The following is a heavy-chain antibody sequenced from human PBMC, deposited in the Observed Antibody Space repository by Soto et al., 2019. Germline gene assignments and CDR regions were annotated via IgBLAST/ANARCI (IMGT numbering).Heavy chain of an antibody. CDR3: ARDPGIAVAGGGY. Sequence: ASVTVSCKASGYTFTGYYMHWVRQAPGQGLEWMGWINPNSGGTNYAQKFQGRVTMTRDTSISTAYMELSRLRSDDTAVYYCARDPGIAVAGGGYWGQGTLVTVSS. D-gene: IGHD6-19*01. V-gene: IGHV1-2*02. CDR1: GYTFTGYY. J-gene: IGHJ4*02. CDR2: INPNSGGT.